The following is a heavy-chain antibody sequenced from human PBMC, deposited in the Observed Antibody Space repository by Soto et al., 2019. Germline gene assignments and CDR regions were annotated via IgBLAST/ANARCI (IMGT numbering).Heavy chain of an antibody. CDR2: IIPIFGTA. CDR3: AREGVGARPHNFDY. J-gene: IGHJ4*02. CDR1: GGTFSSYA. Sequence: QVQLVQSGAEVKKPGSSVKVSCKASGGTFSSYAISWVRQAPGQGLEWMGGIIPIFGTANYAQKFQGRVTITADESTSRAYMELGSLRSEDTAVYYCAREGVGARPHNFDYWGQGTLVTVSS. D-gene: IGHD1-26*01. V-gene: IGHV1-69*12.